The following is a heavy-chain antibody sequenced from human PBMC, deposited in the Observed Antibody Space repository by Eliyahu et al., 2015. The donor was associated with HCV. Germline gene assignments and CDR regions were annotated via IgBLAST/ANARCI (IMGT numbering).Heavy chain of an antibody. D-gene: IGHD3-9*01. J-gene: IGHJ5*02. CDR3: ARDMYYDILTGYYRGGYNWFDP. Sequence: DSVKGRFTISRDNSKNTLYLQMNSLRAEDTAVYYCARDMYYDILTGYYRGGYNWFDPWGQGTLVTVSS. V-gene: IGHV3-30*07.